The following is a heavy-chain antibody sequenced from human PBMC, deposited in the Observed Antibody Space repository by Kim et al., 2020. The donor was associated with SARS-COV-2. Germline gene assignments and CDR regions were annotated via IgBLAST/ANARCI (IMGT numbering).Heavy chain of an antibody. V-gene: IGHV3-23*01. CDR1: GFTFSSYA. CDR3: AKSLGSGGVVYYYGMDV. D-gene: IGHD3-16*01. J-gene: IGHJ6*02. Sequence: GGSLRLSCAASGFTFSSYAMSWVRQAPGKGLEWVSAISGSGGSTYYADSVKGRFTISRDNSKNTLYLQMNSLRAEDTAVYYCAKSLGSGGVVYYYGMDVWGQGTTVTVSS. CDR2: ISGSGGST.